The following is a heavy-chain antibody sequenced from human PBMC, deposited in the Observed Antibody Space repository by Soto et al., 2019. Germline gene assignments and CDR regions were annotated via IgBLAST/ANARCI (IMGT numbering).Heavy chain of an antibody. Sequence: PGGSLRLSCAGSGFTFSSYAMNWVRQAPGKGLEWVSGISGSVVSTYYADSVRGRFTISRDNSKNTLFLHMNSLRAEDTAVYYCAKDHKPGGGYSYASDHWGQGALVTVSS. V-gene: IGHV3-23*01. J-gene: IGHJ4*02. D-gene: IGHD5-18*01. CDR2: ISGSVVST. CDR1: GFTFSSYA. CDR3: AKDHKPGGGYSYASDH.